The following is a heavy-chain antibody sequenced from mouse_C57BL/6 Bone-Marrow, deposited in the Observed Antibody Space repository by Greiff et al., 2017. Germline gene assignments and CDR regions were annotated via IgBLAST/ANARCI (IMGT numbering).Heavy chain of an antibody. CDR1: GYAFSSSW. CDR3: ARWHYGSSYVDWDEYYFDY. J-gene: IGHJ2*01. V-gene: IGHV1-82*01. D-gene: IGHD1-1*01. Sequence: VQLQESGPELVKPGASVKISCKASGYAFSSSWMNWVKQRPGKGLEWIGRIYPGDGDTNYNGKFKGKATLTADKSSSTAYMQLSSLTSEDSAVYFCARWHYGSSYVDWDEYYFDYWGQGTTLTVSS. CDR2: IYPGDGDT.